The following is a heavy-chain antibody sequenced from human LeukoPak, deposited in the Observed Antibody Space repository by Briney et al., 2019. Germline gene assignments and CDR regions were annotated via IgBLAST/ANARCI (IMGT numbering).Heavy chain of an antibody. V-gene: IGHV4-39*02. D-gene: IGHD5-18*01. J-gene: IGHJ5*02. CDR1: GGPFQCRLYY. CDR2: ISYSGST. CDR3: ARAKSGYNYGYHFDP. Sequence: SEALSLTFCVLGGPFQCRLYYRGSISQPPGNGLDWTDSISYSGSTFYNPSLKRRVTISVDTYKNHFSLKLSSVTAADTALYYCARAKSGYNYGYHFDPWGQGTLVTVSS.